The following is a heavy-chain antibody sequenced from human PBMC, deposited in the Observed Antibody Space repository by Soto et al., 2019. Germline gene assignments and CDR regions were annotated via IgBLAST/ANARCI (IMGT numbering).Heavy chain of an antibody. V-gene: IGHV4-59*01. CDR2: IYYSGSN. Sequence: ASETLSITCPVSCGSISNYYWRWIRQPPGKGLAWIGYIYYSGSNNYNPSLKSRVTMSVDTSKNGFSLELSSVTAADTAVYYCAGDRGSYRGDAFDVWGQGTMVNVSS. D-gene: IGHD2-15*01. CDR3: AGDRGSYRGDAFDV. J-gene: IGHJ3*01. CDR1: CGSISNYY.